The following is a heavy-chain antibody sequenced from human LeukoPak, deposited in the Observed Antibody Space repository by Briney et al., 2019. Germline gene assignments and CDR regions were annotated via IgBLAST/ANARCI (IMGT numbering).Heavy chain of an antibody. J-gene: IGHJ4*02. CDR1: GFTFSSYA. V-gene: IGHV3-48*04. D-gene: IGHD2-2*01. CDR3: ATKTYQLPAIHDY. Sequence: GGSLRLSCAASGFTFSSYAMNWVRQAPGKGLEWVSYISSSGSTIYYADSVTGRFTISRDNAKNSLYLQMNSLRVEDTAVYYCATKTYQLPAIHDYWGQGTLVTVSS. CDR2: ISSSGSTI.